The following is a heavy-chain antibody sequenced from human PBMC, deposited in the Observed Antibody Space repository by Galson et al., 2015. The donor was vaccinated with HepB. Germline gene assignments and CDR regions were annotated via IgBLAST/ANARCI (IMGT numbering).Heavy chain of an antibody. V-gene: IGHV1-46*01. J-gene: IGHJ4*02. D-gene: IGHD2-15*01. CDR3: ARGYCSGGSCHHPVDY. CDR2: INPSGGST. Sequence: SVKVSCKASGYTFTSYYMHWVRQAPGQGLEWMGIINPSGGSTSYAQKFQGRVTMTRDTSTSTVYMELSSLRSEDTAVYYCARGYCSGGSCHHPVDYWGQGTLVTVSS. CDR1: GYTFTSYY.